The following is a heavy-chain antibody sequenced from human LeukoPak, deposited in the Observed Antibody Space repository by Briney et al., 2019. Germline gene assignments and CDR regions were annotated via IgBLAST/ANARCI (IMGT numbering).Heavy chain of an antibody. J-gene: IGHJ4*02. CDR3: AKRTSGSSWYSSDY. CDR2: IYSDGTI. CDR1: GFTVSSNY. D-gene: IGHD6-13*01. Sequence: GGSLRLSCAASGFTVSSNYMSWVRQVPGKGLEWVSVIYSDGTISYADSVKGRFTISRDNSENTLYLQMNSLRAEDTAVYYCAKRTSGSSWYSSDYWGQGTLVTVSS. V-gene: IGHV3-66*01.